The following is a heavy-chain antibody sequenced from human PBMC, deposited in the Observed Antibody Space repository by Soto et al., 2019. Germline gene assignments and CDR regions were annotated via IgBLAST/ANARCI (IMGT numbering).Heavy chain of an antibody. CDR2: IHYSGST. D-gene: IGHD5-12*01. CDR3: AREQRGGYDFMFDF. J-gene: IGHJ4*02. CDR1: GGSISGFY. Sequence: PSETLSLTCTVSGGSISGFYWSWIRQPPGKGLEWVGYIHYSGSTNYNPSLKSRVTMSVDTSKNQFSLKLSSVTAADTAVYYCAREQRGGYDFMFDFWGQGTLVTVSS. V-gene: IGHV4-59*01.